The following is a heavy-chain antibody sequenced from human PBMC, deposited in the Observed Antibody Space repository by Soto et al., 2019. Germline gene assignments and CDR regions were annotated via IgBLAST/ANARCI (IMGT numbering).Heavy chain of an antibody. CDR1: GFTFSSYG. CDR2: ISYVGSNK. V-gene: IGHV3-30*18. J-gene: IGHJ4*02. Sequence: QVQLVESGGGVVQPGRSLRLSCAASGFTFSSYGMHWVRQAPGKGLEWVAVISYVGSNKYYADSVKGRFTISRDNSKNTLYLQMNSLRAEDTAVYYCAKGDHYGSGTGPFGYWGQGTLVTVSS. CDR3: AKGDHYGSGTGPFGY. D-gene: IGHD3-10*01.